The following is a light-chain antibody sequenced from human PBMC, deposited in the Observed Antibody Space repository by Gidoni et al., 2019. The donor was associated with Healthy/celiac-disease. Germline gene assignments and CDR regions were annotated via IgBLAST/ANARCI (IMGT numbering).Light chain of an antibody. CDR3: QAWDSSTVV. Sequence: SYELTQPPPVSAAPGRTASITGSGDKLGDKYACWYQQKPGQSPVLVIYQDSKRPSGIPERFSGSNSGNTATLTISGTQAMDEADYYCQAWDSSTVVFGGGTKLTVL. CDR2: QDS. CDR1: KLGDKY. J-gene: IGLJ2*01. V-gene: IGLV3-1*01.